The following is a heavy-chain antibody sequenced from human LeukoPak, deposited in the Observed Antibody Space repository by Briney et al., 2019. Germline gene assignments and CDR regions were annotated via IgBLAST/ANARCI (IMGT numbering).Heavy chain of an antibody. CDR2: ISGSGGST. CDR3: AKARGPAKRYYGMDV. V-gene: IGHV3-23*01. J-gene: IGHJ6*02. D-gene: IGHD4/OR15-4a*01. Sequence: PGGSLRLSCAASGFTFSSYAMSWVRQAPGKGLEWVSAISGSGGSTYYADSAKGRFTISRDNSKNTLYLQMNSLRAEDTAVYYCAKARGPAKRYYGMDVWGQGTTVTVSS. CDR1: GFTFSSYA.